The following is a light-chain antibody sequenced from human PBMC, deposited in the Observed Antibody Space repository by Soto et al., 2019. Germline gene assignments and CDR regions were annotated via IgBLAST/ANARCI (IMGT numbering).Light chain of an antibody. J-gene: IGKJ4*01. CDR2: EAS. CDR1: QSICTY. V-gene: IGKV1-39*01. CDR3: QQCYSSPLT. Sequence: DIQMTQSPSSLSASVGDRVTITCRASQSICTYLNWYQQKPGKSPKLLMYEASSLQSGVPSRFSGSGSGTDFTLTISSLQPEDFATYYCQQCYSSPLTFGGGTKVDIK.